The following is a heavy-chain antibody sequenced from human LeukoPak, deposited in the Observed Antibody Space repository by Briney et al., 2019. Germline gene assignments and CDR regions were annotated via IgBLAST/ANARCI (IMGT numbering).Heavy chain of an antibody. Sequence: SETLSLTCTVSGGSISSTSYHWGWIRQPPGKGLEWIGSIYYSGSTYYNPSLKSRVTISVDTSKNQFSLKQNSVTAADTAVYYCARGSGSYLNAPFDYWGQGTLVTVSS. D-gene: IGHD3-10*01. J-gene: IGHJ4*02. V-gene: IGHV4-39*02. CDR1: GGSISSTSYH. CDR3: ARGSGSYLNAPFDY. CDR2: IYYSGST.